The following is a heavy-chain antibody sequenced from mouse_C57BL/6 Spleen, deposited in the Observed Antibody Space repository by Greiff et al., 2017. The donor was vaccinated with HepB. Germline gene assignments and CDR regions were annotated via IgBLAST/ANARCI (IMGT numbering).Heavy chain of an antibody. J-gene: IGHJ1*03. V-gene: IGHV2-3*01. CDR2: IWGDGST. D-gene: IGHD1-1*01. CDR3: AKQGNYYGSSYNHWYFDV. CDR1: GFSLPSYG. Sequence: VKLVESGPGLVAPSQSLSITCTVSGFSLPSYGVSWVRQPPGQGLEWLGVIWGDGSTNYHSALISRLSISKDNSKSQVFLKLNSLQTDDTATYYCAKQGNYYGSSYNHWYFDVWGTGTTVTVSS.